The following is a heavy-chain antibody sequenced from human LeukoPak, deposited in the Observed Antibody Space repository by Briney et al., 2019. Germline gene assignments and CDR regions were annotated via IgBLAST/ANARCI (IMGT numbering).Heavy chain of an antibody. J-gene: IGHJ3*02. D-gene: IGHD3-16*01. CDR1: GFTFSSYE. CDR3: AKASLGGFRQQPTAFDI. CDR2: ISSSGSTK. Sequence: PGGSLRLSCAASGFTFSSYEMNWVRQAPGKGLEWVSYISSSGSTKYYADSVKGRFTISRDNAKNLLYLQMNSLRTEDTALYYCAKASLGGFRQQPTAFDIWGQGTMVTVSS. V-gene: IGHV3-48*03.